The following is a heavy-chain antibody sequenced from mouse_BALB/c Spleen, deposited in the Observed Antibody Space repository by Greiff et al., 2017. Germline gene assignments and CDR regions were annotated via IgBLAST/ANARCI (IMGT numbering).Heavy chain of an antibody. CDR3: ARGANWDAWLAY. D-gene: IGHD4-1*01. Sequence: EVKLVESGGGLVQPGGSRKLSCAASGFTFSSFGMHWVRQAPEKGLEWVAYISSGSSTIYYADTVKGRFTISRDNPKNTLFLQMTSLRSEDTAMYYCARGANWDAWLAYWGQGTLVTVSA. V-gene: IGHV5-17*02. J-gene: IGHJ3*01. CDR1: GFTFSSFG. CDR2: ISSGSSTI.